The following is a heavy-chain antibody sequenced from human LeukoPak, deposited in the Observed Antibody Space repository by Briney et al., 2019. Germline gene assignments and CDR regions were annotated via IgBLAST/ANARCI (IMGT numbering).Heavy chain of an antibody. CDR2: IYYSGST. Sequence: TSETLSLTCTVSGGSISSYYWSWIRQPPGKGLEWIGYIYYSGSTNYNPSLKSRVTISVDTSKNQFSLKLSSVTAADTAVYYCARDHTTGAFDIWGQGTMVTVSS. V-gene: IGHV4-59*01. J-gene: IGHJ3*02. CDR1: GGSISSYY. CDR3: ARDHTTGAFDI. D-gene: IGHD1-14*01.